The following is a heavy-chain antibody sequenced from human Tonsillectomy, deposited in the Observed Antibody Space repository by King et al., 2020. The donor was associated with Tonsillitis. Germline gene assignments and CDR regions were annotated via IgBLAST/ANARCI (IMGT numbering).Heavy chain of an antibody. J-gene: IGHJ4*02. CDR3: ASPRQSSSWIHFDY. V-gene: IGHV3-74*01. Sequence: VQLVESGGGLVQPGGSLRLSCAASGFTFSRYRMHWVRQAPGKGLVWVSRINSDESSTSYADSVKGRFTISRDNAKNTLYLQMNSLRAEDTAVYYCASPRQSSSWIHFDYWGQGTLVTVSS. D-gene: IGHD6-13*01. CDR2: INSDESST. CDR1: GFTFSRYR.